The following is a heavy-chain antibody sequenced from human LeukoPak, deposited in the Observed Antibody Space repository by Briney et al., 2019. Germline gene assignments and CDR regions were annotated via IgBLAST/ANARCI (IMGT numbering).Heavy chain of an antibody. CDR2: ISSSSSYI. V-gene: IGHV3-11*06. J-gene: IGHJ6*03. D-gene: IGHD2-8*01. CDR1: GGSFSPYY. CDR3: ARDRGGTLMVYARGKDYYYMDV. Sequence: LSLTCAFYGGSFSPYYWSWIRQPPGKVLEWVSSISSSSSYIYYADSVKGRFTISRDNARNSLYLQMNSLRAEHTAVYYCARDRGGTLMVYARGKDYYYMDVWGKGTTVTVSS.